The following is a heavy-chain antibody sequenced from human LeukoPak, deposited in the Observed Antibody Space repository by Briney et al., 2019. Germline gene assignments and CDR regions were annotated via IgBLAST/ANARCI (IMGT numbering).Heavy chain of an antibody. V-gene: IGHV3-48*03. CDR2: ISSSGSTI. J-gene: IGHJ6*02. CDR1: GCTFSSYE. D-gene: IGHD5-12*01. Sequence: GGSLRLSCAASGCTFSSYEMNWVRQAPGKGLEWVSYISSSGSTIYYADSVKGQFTISRDNAKNSLYLQMNSLRAEDTAVYYCARDGGYAYGMDVWGQGTTVTVSS. CDR3: ARDGGYAYGMDV.